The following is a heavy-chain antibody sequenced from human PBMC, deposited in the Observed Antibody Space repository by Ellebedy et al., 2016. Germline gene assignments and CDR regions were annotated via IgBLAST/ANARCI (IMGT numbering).Heavy chain of an antibody. D-gene: IGHD1-14*01. CDR3: ARDVPSSESGILDY. V-gene: IGHV3-43D*04. CDR1: GFTFDDYD. J-gene: IGHJ4*02. Sequence: GGSLRLSCAASGFTFDDYDMHWVRQAPGKGLEWISFINWDGSSTYYADSVRARFTISRANSKKSLYLQMNSLRDEDTALYYCARDVPSSESGILDYWGQGTLVTVSS. CDR2: INWDGSST.